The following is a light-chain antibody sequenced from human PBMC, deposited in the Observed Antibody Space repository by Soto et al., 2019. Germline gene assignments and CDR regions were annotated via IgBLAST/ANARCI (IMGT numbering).Light chain of an antibody. J-gene: IGKJ2*03. CDR3: QQYGDFNSPRYS. Sequence: EIVLTQSPGTLSLSPGDRVTLSCRASQSVSTNYFSWYQQKPGQAPRLLIYRTSRRAVGIPDRFSGSGSGTDFTLTISRLDPEDFAMYYCQQYGDFNSPRYSFGQGPRLEI. CDR2: RTS. V-gene: IGKV3-20*01. CDR1: QSVSTNY.